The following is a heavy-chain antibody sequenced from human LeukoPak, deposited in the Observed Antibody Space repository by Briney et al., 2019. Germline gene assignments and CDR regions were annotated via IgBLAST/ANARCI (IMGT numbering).Heavy chain of an antibody. D-gene: IGHD3-10*01. CDR1: GYTFTSYG. J-gene: IGHJ4*02. CDR2: ISAFNGNT. CDR3: ARDQAHYYGSGSYYKI. Sequence: ASVKVSCKASGYTFTSYGLSRGRQAPGQGLEWMGWISAFNGNTNYAQKLQGRVTMTTDTSTSTAYTELRSPRSEDTGVYYCARDQAHYYGSGSYYKIWSQGTLVTGYS. V-gene: IGHV1-18*01.